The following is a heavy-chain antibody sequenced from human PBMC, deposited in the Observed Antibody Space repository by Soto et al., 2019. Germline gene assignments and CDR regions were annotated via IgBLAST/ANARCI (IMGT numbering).Heavy chain of an antibody. Sequence: SETLSLTCTVSGVSISSGGYYWSWIRQHPGKGLEWIGYIYYSGSTYYNPSLKSRVTISVDTSKNQFSLKLSSVTAADTAVYYCARATRGPSSGYYQLDYWGQGTLVTVSS. V-gene: IGHV4-31*03. CDR1: GVSISSGGYY. J-gene: IGHJ4*02. CDR2: IYYSGST. D-gene: IGHD3-22*01. CDR3: ARATRGPSSGYYQLDY.